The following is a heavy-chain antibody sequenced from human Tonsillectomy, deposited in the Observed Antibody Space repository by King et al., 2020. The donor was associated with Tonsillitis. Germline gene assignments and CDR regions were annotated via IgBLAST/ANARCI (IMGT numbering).Heavy chain of an antibody. CDR1: GGSFSGYY. V-gene: IGHV4-34*01. CDR3: ARQEYYYDSSGYYYGYNWFDP. D-gene: IGHD3-22*01. Sequence: VQLPQWGAGLLKPSETLSLTCAVYGGSFSGYYWSWIRQPPGKGLEWIAEINHSGSTNYNPSLESRVTMSVDTSKNQVSLKLRSVTAADTAVYYCARQEYYYDSSGYYYGYNWFDPWGQGTLVTVSS. J-gene: IGHJ5*02. CDR2: INHSGST.